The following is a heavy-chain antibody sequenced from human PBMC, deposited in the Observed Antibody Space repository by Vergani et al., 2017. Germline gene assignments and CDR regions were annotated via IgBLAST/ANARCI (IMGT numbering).Heavy chain of an antibody. CDR1: GFTFSSYA. D-gene: IGHD2-2*01. CDR2: ISGSGGST. CDR3: AKDRHIVVVPAAGRGDAFDI. V-gene: IGHV3-23*01. J-gene: IGHJ3*02. Sequence: EVQLLESGGGLVQPGGSLRLSCAASGFTFSSYAMSWVRQAPGKGLEWVSAISGSGGSTYYADSLKGRFTISRDNSKNTLYLQMNSLRAEDTAVYYCAKDRHIVVVPAAGRGDAFDIWGQGTMVTVSS.